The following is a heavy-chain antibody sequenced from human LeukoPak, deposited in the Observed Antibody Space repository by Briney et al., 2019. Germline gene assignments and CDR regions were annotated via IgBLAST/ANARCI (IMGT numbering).Heavy chain of an antibody. CDR1: GFTFSSYA. J-gene: IGHJ6*03. D-gene: IGHD6-13*01. CDR3: AKASRQQLAPYYYMDV. Sequence: GGSLRLSCAASGFTFSSYAMSWVRQAPGKGLEWVSGILSSGGSTYYADSVKGRFTISRDNSKNTLYVQMNSLRAEDTAVYYCAKASRQQLAPYYYMDVWGKGTTVTVSS. CDR2: ILSSGGST. V-gene: IGHV3-23*01.